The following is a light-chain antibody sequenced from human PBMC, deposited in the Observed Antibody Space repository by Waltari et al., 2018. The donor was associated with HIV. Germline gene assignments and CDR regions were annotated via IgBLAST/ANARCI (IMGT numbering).Light chain of an antibody. J-gene: IGLJ7*01. V-gene: IGLV1-47*01. Sequence: QSVLTQSPAASGTPGQRVIISCSGSRSNIGDHYVHWYQQFPGTAPKLLIYKNNQRPSEVPDRFSGSKSGTSASLAISGLRPEDEADYYCAVWDGILSSTLLGGGTHLTVL. CDR1: RSNIGDHY. CDR2: KNN. CDR3: AVWDGILSSTL.